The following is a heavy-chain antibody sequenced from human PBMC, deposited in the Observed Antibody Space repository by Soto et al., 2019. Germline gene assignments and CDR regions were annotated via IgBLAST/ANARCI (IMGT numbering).Heavy chain of an antibody. Sequence: PGGSLRLSCAASSFTFSNYAMNWVRHAPGKGLEWVSSINDRGGATYYPDSVRGRFTVSRDNSKSTLYLQMNSLRAEDTAVYYCAKGGDYVWGTFDHWGQGTLVTVSS. J-gene: IGHJ4*02. CDR2: INDRGGAT. CDR3: AKGGDYVWGTFDH. V-gene: IGHV3-23*01. CDR1: SFTFSNYA. D-gene: IGHD3-16*01.